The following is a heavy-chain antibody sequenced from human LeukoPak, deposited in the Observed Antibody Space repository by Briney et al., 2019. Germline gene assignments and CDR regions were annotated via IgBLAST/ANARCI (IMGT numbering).Heavy chain of an antibody. CDR1: GYTFTSYG. J-gene: IGHJ4*02. D-gene: IGHD2-15*01. CDR2: ISAVNGNT. V-gene: IGHV1-18*01. CDR3: ARDCSGGSCYLYFDY. Sequence: ASVKVSCKASGYTFTSYGITWVRQAPGQGLEWMGWISAVNGNTNYAQKFQGGVTMTTDTSTSTAYMELRSLRSDDTAVYYCARDCSGGSCYLYFDYWGQGTLVTVSS.